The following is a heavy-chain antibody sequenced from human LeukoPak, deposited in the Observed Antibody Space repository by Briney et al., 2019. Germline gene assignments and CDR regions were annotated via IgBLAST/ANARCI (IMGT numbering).Heavy chain of an antibody. Sequence: ASVKVSCKVSGDTLTELSTHWVRQAPGKGLERMGGFDPEHGEMIYAQKLQGRVTMTEDRSTDTAYMELSSLRSEDTAVYYCATGGPWDLLKYWGQGTLITVSS. CDR1: GDTLTELS. CDR2: FDPEHGEM. V-gene: IGHV1-24*01. CDR3: ATGGPWDLLKY. D-gene: IGHD3-9*01. J-gene: IGHJ4*02.